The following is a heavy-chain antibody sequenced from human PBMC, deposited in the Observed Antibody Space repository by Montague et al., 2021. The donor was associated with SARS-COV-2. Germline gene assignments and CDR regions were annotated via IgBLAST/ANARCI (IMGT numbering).Heavy chain of an antibody. Sequence: SETLSLTCTVSRDSISSHNYFWAWIRQPPGKGLEWIGSVDYSGLTFYNPSLESRVTISVDTSKKQFSLKVNSVTAADTAVYYGAKDGEALAWGTFDIWGQGTMVTVSS. CDR3: AKDGEALAWGTFDI. D-gene: IGHD3-10*01. J-gene: IGHJ3*02. CDR1: RDSISSHNYF. CDR2: VDYSGLT. V-gene: IGHV4-39*07.